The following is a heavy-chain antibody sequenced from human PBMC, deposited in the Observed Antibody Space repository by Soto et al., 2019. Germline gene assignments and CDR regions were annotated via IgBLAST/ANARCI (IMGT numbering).Heavy chain of an antibody. V-gene: IGHV4-31*03. Sequence: QVQLQESGPGLVKPSQTLSLTCTVSGGSISGGGYYWSWIRQHPGKGLEWIGYIYYSGCTYYNPSLKSGVIISVDTSKNHFSLTLRSVTAVGTAVYYCAGGSVGPISIVSRGQGTLVTVSS. CDR3: AGGSVGPISIVS. D-gene: IGHD1-26*01. J-gene: IGHJ4*02. CDR2: IYYSGCT. CDR1: GGSISGGGYY.